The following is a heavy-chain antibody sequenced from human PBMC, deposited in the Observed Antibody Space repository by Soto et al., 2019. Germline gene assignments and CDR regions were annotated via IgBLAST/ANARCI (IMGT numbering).Heavy chain of an antibody. CDR3: ARDGASVYGMDV. D-gene: IGHD2-15*01. V-gene: IGHV1-3*01. Sequence: GASVKVSCKASGYTFTSYAMHWVRQAPGQRLEWMGWINAGNGNTKYSQKFQGRVTITRDTSASTAYMELSSLRSEDTAVYYCARDGASVYGMDVWGQGTTVTVSS. CDR2: INAGNGNT. CDR1: GYTFTSYA. J-gene: IGHJ6*02.